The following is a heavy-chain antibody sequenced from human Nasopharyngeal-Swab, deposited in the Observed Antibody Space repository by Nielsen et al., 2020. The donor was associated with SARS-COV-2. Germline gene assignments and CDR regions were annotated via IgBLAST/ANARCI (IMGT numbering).Heavy chain of an antibody. CDR1: GFTFSSYS. CDR2: ISSSSSYI. V-gene: IGHV3-21*01. CDR3: AMAAAAPDAFDI. J-gene: IGHJ3*02. D-gene: IGHD6-13*01. Sequence: GGSLRLSCAASGFTFSSYSMNWVRQAPGKGLEWVSSISSSSSYIYYADSVKGRFTISRDNAKNSLYLQMNSLIAEDKAVYYCAMAAAAPDAFDIWGQGTMVTVSS.